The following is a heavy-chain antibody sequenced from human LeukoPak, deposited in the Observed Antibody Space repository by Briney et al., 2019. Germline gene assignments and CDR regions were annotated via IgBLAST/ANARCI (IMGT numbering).Heavy chain of an antibody. CDR3: ARVGSSGCNDY. D-gene: IGHD3-22*01. CDR2: ISSSSSYI. J-gene: IGHJ4*02. V-gene: IGHV3-21*01. CDR1: GFTVSSNY. Sequence: GGSLRLSCAASGFTVSSNYMSWVRQAPGKGLEWVSSISSSSSYIYYADSVKGRFTISRDNAKNSLYLQMNSLRAEDTAVYYCARVGSSGCNDYWGQGTLVTVSS.